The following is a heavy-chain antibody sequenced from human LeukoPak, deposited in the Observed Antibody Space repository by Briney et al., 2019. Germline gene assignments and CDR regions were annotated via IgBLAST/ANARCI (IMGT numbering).Heavy chain of an antibody. Sequence: PGGSLRLSCAASVLTFSSYWMTWVRQAPGKGLEWVATVTPDGRDKYYVDSVRGRFTISRDNAQNSLFLQMSSLRAADTAVYYCASDLNHYPYWGQGTLVTVSS. J-gene: IGHJ4*02. V-gene: IGHV3-7*04. CDR3: ASDLNHYPY. D-gene: IGHD3-10*01. CDR1: VLTFSSYW. CDR2: VTPDGRDK.